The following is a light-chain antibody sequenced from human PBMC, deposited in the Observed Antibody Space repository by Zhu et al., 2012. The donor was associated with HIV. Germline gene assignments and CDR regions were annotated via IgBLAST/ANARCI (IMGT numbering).Light chain of an antibody. J-gene: IGKJ1*01. Sequence: EIVMTQSPVTLSVSPGERATLACRASQSVSSNYLIWYQQKPGQAPRPLIYGASDRASGVPDRFSGSGSGTDFTLSISRLEPEDFAVYYCHQYDNSWTFGQGTKVEIK. CDR3: HQYDNSWT. CDR2: GAS. V-gene: IGKV3-20*01. CDR1: QSVSSNY.